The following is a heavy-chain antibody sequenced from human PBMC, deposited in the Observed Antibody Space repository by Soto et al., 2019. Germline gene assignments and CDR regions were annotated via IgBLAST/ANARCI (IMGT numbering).Heavy chain of an antibody. V-gene: IGHV3-13*04. J-gene: IGHJ5*01. CDR1: GFTFSSYD. Sequence: SGFTFSSYDMQWVRQATGKGLEWVSAIGTAGDTYYPGSVKGRFTISRENAKNTLYLQMNSLRAEDTALYYCARKPNGFDSWGQGTLVTVSS. CDR2: IGTAGDT. CDR3: ARKPNGFDS.